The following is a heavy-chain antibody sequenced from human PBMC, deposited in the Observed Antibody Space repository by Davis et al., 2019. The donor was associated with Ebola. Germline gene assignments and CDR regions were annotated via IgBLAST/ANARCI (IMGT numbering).Heavy chain of an antibody. J-gene: IGHJ4*02. V-gene: IGHV3-53*01. CDR3: VTSSSRYYFDY. CDR1: GFSVSSNY. CDR2: IHSGGST. Sequence: PGGSLRLSCAASGFSVSSNYMSWVRQAPGKGLEWVSVIHSGGSTYYADSVKGRFTISRDNLKNTLYLQMNSLRAEDTAVYYCVTSSSRYYFDYWGQGTLVTVSS. D-gene: IGHD2-2*01.